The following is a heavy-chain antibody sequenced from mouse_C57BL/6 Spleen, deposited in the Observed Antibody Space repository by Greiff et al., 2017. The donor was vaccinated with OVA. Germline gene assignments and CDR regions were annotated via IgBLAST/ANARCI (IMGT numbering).Heavy chain of an antibody. CDR3: ARGDYYGGGFAY. V-gene: IGHV1-53*01. Sequence: QVQLQQSGTELVKPGASVKLSCKASGYTFTSYWMHWVKQRPGQGLEWIGNINPSNGGTNYNEKFKSKATLTVDKSSSTAYMQLSSLTSEDSAVYYCARGDYYGGGFAYWGQGTLVTVSA. CDR1: GYTFTSYW. CDR2: INPSNGGT. D-gene: IGHD1-1*01. J-gene: IGHJ3*01.